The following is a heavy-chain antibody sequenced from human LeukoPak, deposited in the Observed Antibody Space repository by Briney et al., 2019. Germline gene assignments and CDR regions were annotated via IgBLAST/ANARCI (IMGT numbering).Heavy chain of an antibody. CDR1: GYSFTSYW. CDR2: IYPGDSDT. CDR3: ARRYYYDSSGYYAFDY. J-gene: IGHJ4*02. Sequence: GESLKISCKGSGYSFTSYWIGWVRLMPGKGLEWMGIIYPGDSDTRYSPSFQGQVTISADKSISIAYLQWSSLKASDTAMYYCARRYYYDSSGYYAFDYWGQGTLVTVSS. D-gene: IGHD3-22*01. V-gene: IGHV5-51*01.